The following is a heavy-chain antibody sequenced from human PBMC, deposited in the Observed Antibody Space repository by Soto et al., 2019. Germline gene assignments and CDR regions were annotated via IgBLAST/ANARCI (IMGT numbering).Heavy chain of an antibody. J-gene: IGHJ4*02. Sequence: QVQLVQSGAEVKKPGASVKVSCRASGYTFTSYGISWVRQAPGQGLVWMGWISAYNCNTNYAQKLKGRVTMTTDPSTSTAYRELRSLRSDETAVYYCARFSGSYVGEGEDYWGQGTLVTFSS. CDR1: GYTFTSYG. CDR3: ARFSGSYVGEGEDY. CDR2: ISAYNCNT. D-gene: IGHD1-26*01. V-gene: IGHV1-18*01.